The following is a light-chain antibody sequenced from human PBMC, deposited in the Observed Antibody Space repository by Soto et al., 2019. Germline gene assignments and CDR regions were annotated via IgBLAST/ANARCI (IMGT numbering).Light chain of an antibody. CDR2: EVS. V-gene: IGLV2-8*01. CDR3: TSYAGDTNLGV. Sequence: QSVLTQPPSASGSPGQSVTISCTGTSSDVGGYNYVSWYQQHPGKAPKLMIYEVSKRPPGVPDRFSGSKSGNTASLTVSGLQAEDEADDYCTSYAGDTNLGVVGGGTQLTVL. CDR1: SSDVGGYNY. J-gene: IGLJ3*02.